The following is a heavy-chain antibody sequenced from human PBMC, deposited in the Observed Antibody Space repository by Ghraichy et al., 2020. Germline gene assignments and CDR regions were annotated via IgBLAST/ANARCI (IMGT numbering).Heavy chain of an antibody. J-gene: IGHJ4*02. V-gene: IGHV4-59*12. CDR3: AREGGGYGGLGY. CDR1: GGSISSYY. Sequence: SQTLSRTCTVSGGSISSYYWSWIRQPPGKGLEWIGYIYYSGSTNYNPSLKSRVTISVDTSKNQFSLKLSSVTAADTAVYYCAREGGGYGGLGYWGQGTLVTVSS. CDR2: IYYSGST. D-gene: IGHD5-12*01.